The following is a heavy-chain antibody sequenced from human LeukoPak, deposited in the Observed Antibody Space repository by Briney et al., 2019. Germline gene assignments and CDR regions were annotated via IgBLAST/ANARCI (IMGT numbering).Heavy chain of an antibody. CDR2: IIPIFGTA. CDR1: GGTFSSYA. D-gene: IGHD2-2*03. V-gene: IGHV1-69*06. CDR3: ARVFGYCSSTSCYGGSWFDP. Sequence: SVKVSCEASGGTFSSYAISWVRQAPGQGLEWMGGIIPIFGTANYAQKFQGRVTITADKSTSTAYMKLSSLRSEDTAVYYCARVFGYCSSTSCYGGSWFDPWGQGTLVTVSS. J-gene: IGHJ5*02.